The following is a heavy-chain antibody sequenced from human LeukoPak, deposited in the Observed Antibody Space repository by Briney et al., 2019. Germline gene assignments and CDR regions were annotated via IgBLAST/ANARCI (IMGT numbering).Heavy chain of an antibody. V-gene: IGHV3-7*03. D-gene: IGHD5-24*01. CDR3: AMKAVPRPRLHDAFDF. Sequence: HPGGSLRLSCAASGFTFSSYWMSWVRQAPGKGLEWVANIKQDGSEKYYVDSVKGRFTISRDNAKNSLYLQMNSLRAEDTAVYYCAMKAVPRPRLHDAFDFWGQGTVVSVSS. J-gene: IGHJ3*01. CDR1: GFTFSSYW. CDR2: IKQDGSEK.